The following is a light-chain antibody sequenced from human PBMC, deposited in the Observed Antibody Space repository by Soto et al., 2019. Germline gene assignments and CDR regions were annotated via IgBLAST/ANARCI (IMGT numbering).Light chain of an antibody. CDR2: DAS. CDR1: QSVSTW. V-gene: IGKV1-5*01. J-gene: IGKJ1*01. Sequence: DIQMTQSPSTLSASVGDRVTITCRASQSVSTWLAWYQQKPGKAPNLLIYDASSLESGVPSRFSGSGSGTEFTLTISSLQPDDFASYYCQQYNTYSTFGQGTKLDIK. CDR3: QQYNTYST.